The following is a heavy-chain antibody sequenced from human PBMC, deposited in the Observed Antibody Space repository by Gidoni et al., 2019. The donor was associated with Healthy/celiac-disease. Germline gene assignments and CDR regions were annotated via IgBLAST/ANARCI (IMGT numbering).Heavy chain of an antibody. Sequence: QVHLVQSGAEVQNPGAAVKLSCKSSGSTFTSYGISWVRQAPGQGLEWMGWISAYNGNTNYAQKLQGRVTMTTDTSTSTAYMELRSLRSDDTAVYYCARVEYSSGCLDYWGQGTLVTVSS. CDR2: ISAYNGNT. J-gene: IGHJ4*02. D-gene: IGHD6-19*01. CDR1: GSTFTSYG. V-gene: IGHV1-18*01. CDR3: ARVEYSSGCLDY.